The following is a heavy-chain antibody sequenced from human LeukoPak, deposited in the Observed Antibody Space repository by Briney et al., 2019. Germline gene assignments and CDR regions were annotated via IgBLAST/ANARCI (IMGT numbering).Heavy chain of an antibody. D-gene: IGHD3-9*01. Sequence: SETLSLTCTVSGGSISSSSYYWGWIRQPPGKGLEWIGSIYYSGSTYYNPSLKSRVTISVDTSKNQFSLKLSSATAADTAVYYCARPELVPYTFDIWGQGTMVTVSS. V-gene: IGHV4-39*01. J-gene: IGHJ3*02. CDR3: ARPELVPYTFDI. CDR2: IYYSGST. CDR1: GGSISSSSYY.